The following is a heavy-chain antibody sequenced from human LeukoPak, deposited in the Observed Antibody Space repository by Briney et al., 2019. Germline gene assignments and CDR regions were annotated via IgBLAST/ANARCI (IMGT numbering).Heavy chain of an antibody. Sequence: GGSLRLSCAASGFTFNDYAMSWVRQAPGKGPEWVSGISGSGGNSYYADSVKGRFTISRDNSKNTLCLQMNSLRADDTAVYYCARALSQELIRYSQDWGQGTLVSVSS. CDR2: ISGSGGNS. J-gene: IGHJ1*01. V-gene: IGHV3-23*01. D-gene: IGHD1-1*01. CDR3: ARALSQELIRYSQD. CDR1: GFTFNDYA.